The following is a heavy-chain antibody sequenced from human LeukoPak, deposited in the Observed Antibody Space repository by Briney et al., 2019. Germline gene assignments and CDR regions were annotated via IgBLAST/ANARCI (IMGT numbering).Heavy chain of an antibody. CDR2: ISSGGST. J-gene: IGHJ1*01. D-gene: IGHD3-22*01. V-gene: IGHV3-66*01. Sequence: GGSLRLSCAASGFTVSSNYVSWVRQAPGKGLEWVSVISSGGSTNYADSVKGRFTISRDNSKNTLNLQMNSLRAEDTAVYYCARDGMIVGWYLQHCGQDRLVTVSS. CDR1: GFTVSSNY. CDR3: ARDGMIVGWYLQH.